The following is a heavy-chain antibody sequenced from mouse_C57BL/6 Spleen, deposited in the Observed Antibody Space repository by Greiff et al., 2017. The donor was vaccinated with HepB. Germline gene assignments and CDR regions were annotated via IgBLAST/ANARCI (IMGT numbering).Heavy chain of an antibody. Sequence: EVQLQQSGAELVKPGASVKLSCTASGFNIKDYYMHWVKQRTEQGLEWIGRIDPEDGETKYAPEFQGKATITADTSSNTAYLQLSSLTSEDTAVYYCARSDYYGAWFAYWGQGTLVTVSA. J-gene: IGHJ3*01. CDR1: GFNIKDYY. D-gene: IGHD1-1*01. CDR3: ARSDYYGAWFAY. CDR2: IDPEDGET. V-gene: IGHV14-2*01.